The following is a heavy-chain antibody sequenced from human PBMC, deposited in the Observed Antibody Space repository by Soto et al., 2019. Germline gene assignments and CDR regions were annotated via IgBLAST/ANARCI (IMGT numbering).Heavy chain of an antibody. V-gene: IGHV3-33*01. CDR2: IWYDASNK. J-gene: IGHJ4*02. Sequence: QVQLVESGGGVVQPGRSLRLSCAASGFTFSSYGMHWVRQAPGKGLEWVAVIWYDASNKYYADSVKGRFTISRDNSKXXLXMQRSSLGAEDTAVYYCARDCAGYSSGWYQRGGFDYWGQGTLVTVSS. CDR3: ARDCAGYSSGWYQRGGFDY. D-gene: IGHD6-19*01. CDR1: GFTFSSYG.